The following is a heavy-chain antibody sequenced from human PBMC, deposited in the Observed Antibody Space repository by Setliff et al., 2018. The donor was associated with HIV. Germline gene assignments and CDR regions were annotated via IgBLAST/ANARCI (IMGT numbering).Heavy chain of an antibody. Sequence: GASVKVSCKASGDTFSDYYIHWVQQAPGKGLEWMGRVDPQDDETIYAEKFQGRVTITADESTTTAYMELSNLRSEDTAVYYCARGGDYKLYSNRYYYYYYTDVWGKGTAVTVSS. J-gene: IGHJ6*03. CDR2: VDPQDDET. D-gene: IGHD6-13*01. CDR1: GDTFSDYY. V-gene: IGHV1-69-2*01. CDR3: ARGGDYKLYSNRYYYYYYTDV.